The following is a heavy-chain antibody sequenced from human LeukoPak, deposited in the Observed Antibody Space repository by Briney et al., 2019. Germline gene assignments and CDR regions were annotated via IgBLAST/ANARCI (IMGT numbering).Heavy chain of an antibody. J-gene: IGHJ4*02. CDR2: IDSSSSII. D-gene: IGHD3-16*01. V-gene: IGHV3-48*02. Sequence: GGSLRLSCAGSGFTFSDYNMNWVRHAPGKGLEWVSYIDSSSSIIYYADSVKGRFTISRDNAKNSLYLQMNRLRDEDTAVYYCARDKPANMGYWGQGTLVTVSS. CDR1: GFTFSDYN. CDR3: ARDKPANMGY.